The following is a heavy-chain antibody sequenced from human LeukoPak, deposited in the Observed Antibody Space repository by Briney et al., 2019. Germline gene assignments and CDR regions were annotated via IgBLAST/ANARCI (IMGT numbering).Heavy chain of an antibody. V-gene: IGHV3-53*01. J-gene: IGHJ4*02. CDR3: ARRGYDFWSGYFDY. CDR1: GFIVSSNY. CDR2: IFSGGRP. Sequence: GGSLRLSCAASGFIVSSNYMNGVRPAPGKGREGVAVIFSGGRPYYAASVKGRFTISRDNSKNTLYLQMNSLRAEETAVYYCARRGYDFWSGYFDYWGQGTLVTVSS. D-gene: IGHD3-3*01.